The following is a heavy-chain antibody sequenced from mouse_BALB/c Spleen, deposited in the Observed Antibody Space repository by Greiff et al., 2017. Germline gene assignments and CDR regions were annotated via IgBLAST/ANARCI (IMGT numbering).Heavy chain of an antibody. Sequence: VKLMESGAELARPGASVKMSCKASGYTFTSYTMHWVKQRPGQGLEWIGYINPSSGYTNYNQKFKDKATLTADKSSSTAYMQLSSLTSEDSAVYYCARWGDGYCDYWGQGTTLTVSS. J-gene: IGHJ2*01. D-gene: IGHD2-3*01. V-gene: IGHV1-4*01. CDR2: INPSSGYT. CDR1: GYTFTSYT. CDR3: ARWGDGYCDY.